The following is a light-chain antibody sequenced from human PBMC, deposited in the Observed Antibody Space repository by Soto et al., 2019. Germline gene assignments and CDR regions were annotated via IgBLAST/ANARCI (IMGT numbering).Light chain of an antibody. V-gene: IGKV3-20*01. J-gene: IGKJ1*01. CDR2: ATS. CDR3: QQYNNWPRT. CDR1: QSVSSRY. Sequence: DIVLTQSPGTLSLSPGDRATLSCRASQSVSSRYLAWYQQKPGQAPRPLIYATSSRATDVPDRFSGSGSGTEFTLTISSLQSEDFAVYYCQQYNNWPRTFGQGTKVDIK.